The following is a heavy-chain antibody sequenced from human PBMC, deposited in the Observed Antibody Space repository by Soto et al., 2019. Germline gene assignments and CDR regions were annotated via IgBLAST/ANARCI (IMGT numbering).Heavy chain of an antibody. V-gene: IGHV3-30-3*01. CDR2: ISYDGSNK. CDR1: GFTFSSYA. J-gene: IGHJ3*02. Sequence: PGGSLRLSCAASGFTFSSYAMHWVRQAPGKGLEWVAVISYDGSNKYYADSVKGRFTISRDNSKNTLYLQMNSLRAEDTAVYYCARDRGGGSYYFSAFDIWGQGTMVTV. D-gene: IGHD1-26*01. CDR3: ARDRGGGSYYFSAFDI.